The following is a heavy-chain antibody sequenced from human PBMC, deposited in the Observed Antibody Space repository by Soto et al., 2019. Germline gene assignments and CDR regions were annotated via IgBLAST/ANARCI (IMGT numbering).Heavy chain of an antibody. D-gene: IGHD2-15*01. CDR3: ARGSISGYCSGGSCYPDYYYYYYMDV. CDR2: IYYSGST. CDR1: GGSISSYY. J-gene: IGHJ6*03. Sequence: SETLSLTCTVSGGSISSYYWSWIRQPPGKGLEWIGYIYYSGSTNYNPSLKSRVTISVDTSKNQFSLKLSSVTAADTAVYYCARGSISGYCSGGSCYPDYYYYYYMDVWGKGTTVT. V-gene: IGHV4-59*01.